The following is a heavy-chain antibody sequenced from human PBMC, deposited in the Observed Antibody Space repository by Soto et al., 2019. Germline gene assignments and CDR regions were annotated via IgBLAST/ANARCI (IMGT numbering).Heavy chain of an antibody. CDR3: ARAPRRFLEWLFAYFDY. V-gene: IGHV3-23*01. CDR2: ISGSGGTT. Sequence: GGSLRLSCAASGFTFSSYAMSWVRQAPGKGLECVSTISGSGGTTYYADSVKGRFTISRDNSKNTLYLQMNSLRAEDTAVYYCARAPRRFLEWLFAYFDYWGQGTLVTVSS. J-gene: IGHJ4*02. CDR1: GFTFSSYA. D-gene: IGHD3-3*01.